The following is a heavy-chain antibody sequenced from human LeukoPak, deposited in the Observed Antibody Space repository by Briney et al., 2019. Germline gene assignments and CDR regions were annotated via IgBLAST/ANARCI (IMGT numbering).Heavy chain of an antibody. CDR1: GGTFSSYA. CDR3: ARSAHIPPPNYYYGMDV. J-gene: IGHJ6*02. D-gene: IGHD2-2*02. Sequence: SVKVSCKASGGTFSSYAISWRRQAPGQGLEWMGRIIPILGIANYAQKFKGRVTITADKSTSTAYMELSSLRSEDTAVYYCARSAHIPPPNYYYGMDVWGQGTTVTVSS. V-gene: IGHV1-69*04. CDR2: IIPILGIA.